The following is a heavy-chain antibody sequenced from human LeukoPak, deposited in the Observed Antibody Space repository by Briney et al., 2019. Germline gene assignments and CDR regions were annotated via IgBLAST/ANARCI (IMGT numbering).Heavy chain of an antibody. CDR2: ISSSGSTI. Sequence: PGGSLRLSCAASGFTFSSYEMNWVRQAPGKGLEWVSYISSSGSTIYYADSVKGRFTISRDNAKNSLYLQMNSLRAGDTAVYYCARDRKSWANYYGTDVWGQGTTVTVSS. J-gene: IGHJ6*02. CDR1: GFTFSSYE. V-gene: IGHV3-48*03. D-gene: IGHD6-13*01. CDR3: ARDRKSWANYYGTDV.